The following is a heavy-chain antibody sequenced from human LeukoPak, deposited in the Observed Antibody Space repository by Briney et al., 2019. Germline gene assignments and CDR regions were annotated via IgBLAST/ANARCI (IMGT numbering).Heavy chain of an antibody. V-gene: IGHV1-18*01. Sequence: ASVKVSCKASGYTFTSYGISWVRQAPGQGLEWMGWISAYNGNTHYAQKLQGRVTMTTDTSTSTAHMELRSLRSDDTAVYYCAREGIQLWLDLSYWGQGTLVTVSS. CDR2: ISAYNGNT. CDR3: AREGIQLWLDLSY. D-gene: IGHD5-18*01. J-gene: IGHJ4*02. CDR1: GYTFTSYG.